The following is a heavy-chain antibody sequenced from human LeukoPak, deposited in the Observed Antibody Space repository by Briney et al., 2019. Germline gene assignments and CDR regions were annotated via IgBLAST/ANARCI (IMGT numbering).Heavy chain of an antibody. Sequence: GGSLRLSCTASGFTFGDYAISWVRQAPGKGLEWVGFIRSKAYGRTTEYAASVKGRFTISRDDSKSIAYLQMNSLKTEDTAVYYCTRVRSGWYDYWGQGTLVTVSS. D-gene: IGHD6-19*01. CDR2: IRSKAYGRTT. J-gene: IGHJ4*02. CDR3: TRVRSGWYDY. V-gene: IGHV3-49*04. CDR1: GFTFGDYA.